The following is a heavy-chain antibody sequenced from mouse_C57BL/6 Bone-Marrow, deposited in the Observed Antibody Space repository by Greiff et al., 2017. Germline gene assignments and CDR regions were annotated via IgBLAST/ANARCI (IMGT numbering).Heavy chain of an antibody. CDR3: AREGIYYDYSWFAY. CDR1: GYTFTSYW. CDR2: IYPGSGST. D-gene: IGHD2-4*01. V-gene: IGHV1-55*01. Sequence: QVQLQQSGAELVKPGASVKMSCKASGYTFTSYWITWVKQRPGQGLEWIGDIYPGSGSTNSNEKFKSKATLTVDTSSSTAYMQLSSLTSEDSAVYYCAREGIYYDYSWFAYWGQGTLVTVSA. J-gene: IGHJ3*01.